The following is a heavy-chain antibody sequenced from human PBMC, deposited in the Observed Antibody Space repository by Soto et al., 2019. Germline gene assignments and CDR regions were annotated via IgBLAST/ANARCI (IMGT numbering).Heavy chain of an antibody. CDR1: GGSISSSSYY. D-gene: IGHD6-19*01. CDR2: IYYSGST. Sequence: SETLSLTCTVSGGSISSSSYYWGWIRQPPGKGLEWIGSIYYSGSTYYNPSLKSRVTISVDTSKNQFSLKLSSVTAADTAVYYCARLSGGGLWVEQWLDYYYYYMDVWGKGTTVTVSS. J-gene: IGHJ6*03. V-gene: IGHV4-39*01. CDR3: ARLSGGGLWVEQWLDYYYYYMDV.